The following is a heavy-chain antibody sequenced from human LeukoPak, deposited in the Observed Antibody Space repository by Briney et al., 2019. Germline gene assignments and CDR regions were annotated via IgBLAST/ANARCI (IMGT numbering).Heavy chain of an antibody. J-gene: IGHJ4*02. V-gene: IGHV3-30*04. CDR3: ARDFTPEWFDIH. Sequence: GGSLRLSCVASGLAFSSYSMHWVRQAPGKGLEWVGVISYDGSDEYYTDSVKGRFTISRDNSKNTVYLQMNSLRADDTAVYYCARDFTPEWFDIHWGQGTLVTAS. CDR2: ISYDGSDE. D-gene: IGHD3-3*01. CDR1: GLAFSSYS.